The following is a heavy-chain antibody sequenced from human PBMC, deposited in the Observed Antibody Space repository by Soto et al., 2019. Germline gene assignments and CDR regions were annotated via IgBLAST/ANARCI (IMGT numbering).Heavy chain of an antibody. Sequence: GGSLRLSCAASGFSFGSYAMHWVRLAPGKGLEWVSGISRNGSGICYADSVKGRFTISRDNAMNSLYLQMNSLRAEDTALYYCENVAGNSYYYYGMDVWGQGTTVTVSS. D-gene: IGHD6-19*01. CDR1: GFSFGSYA. CDR3: ENVAGNSYYYYGMDV. J-gene: IGHJ6*02. CDR2: ISRNGSGI. V-gene: IGHV3-9*01.